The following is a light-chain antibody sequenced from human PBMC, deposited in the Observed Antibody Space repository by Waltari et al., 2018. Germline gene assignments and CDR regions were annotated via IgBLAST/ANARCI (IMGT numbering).Light chain of an antibody. CDR2: GAS. CDR1: QNVRSN. CDR3: QHYEGWPPSYT. Sequence: IVMTQSPATLSVSPVERATLSCRASQNVRSNLAWYQQKPGQAPRLLIYGASTRATDVPARFGGSGFGTEFTLTISSLQSEDFAVYYCQHYEGWPPSYTFGQGTKVEI. V-gene: IGKV3-15*01. J-gene: IGKJ2*01.